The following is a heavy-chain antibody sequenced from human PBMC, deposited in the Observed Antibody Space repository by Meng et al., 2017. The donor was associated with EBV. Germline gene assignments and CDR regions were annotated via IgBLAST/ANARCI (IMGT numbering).Heavy chain of an antibody. J-gene: IGHJ5*02. D-gene: IGHD6-13*01. CDR2: INPNSGGT. Sequence: QGHVGQAGAEVKTPVASVKVSCKASGYTFTGYYMRWVRQAPGQGLEWMGRINPNSGGTNYAQKFQGRVTMTRDTSISTAYMELSRLRSDDTAVYYCAKGADLAAAGTFWFDPWGQGTLVTVSS. CDR3: AKGADLAAAGTFWFDP. V-gene: IGHV1-2*06. CDR1: GYTFTGYY.